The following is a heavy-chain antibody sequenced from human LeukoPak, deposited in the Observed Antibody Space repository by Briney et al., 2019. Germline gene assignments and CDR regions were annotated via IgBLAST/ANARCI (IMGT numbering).Heavy chain of an antibody. D-gene: IGHD6-19*01. CDR3: ARSGYSSGWYTDY. V-gene: IGHV4-61*02. J-gene: IGHJ4*02. Sequence: SETLSLTCTVPGGSISSGSYYWSWIRQPAGKGLEWIGRIYTSGSTNYNPSLKSRVTISVDTSKNQFSLKLSSVTAEDTAVYYCARSGYSSGWYTDYWGQGTLVTVSS. CDR2: IYTSGST. CDR1: GGSISSGSYY.